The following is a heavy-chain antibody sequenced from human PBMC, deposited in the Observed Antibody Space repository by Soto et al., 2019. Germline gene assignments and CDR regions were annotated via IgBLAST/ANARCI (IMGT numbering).Heavy chain of an antibody. CDR1: GGTFRSFA. V-gene: IGHV1-69*01. D-gene: IGHD3-16*01. Sequence: QVQLVQSGAEVKKPGSSVKVSCKASGGTFRSFAFSWVRQAPGHGLEWMGGIIPLFGTTNYAQRFQGRVTITADESTITAYMELSSLKSEDTAIYYSAKATDHAYDFWGQGTLVTVSS. J-gene: IGHJ4*02. CDR3: AKATDHAYDF. CDR2: IIPLFGTT.